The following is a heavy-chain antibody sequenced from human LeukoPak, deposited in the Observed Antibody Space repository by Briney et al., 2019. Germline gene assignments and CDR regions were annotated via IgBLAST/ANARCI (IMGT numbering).Heavy chain of an antibody. CDR2: IWPDDSDK. J-gene: IGHJ4*02. Sequence: KDGESLKISCKGSGYSFTSYWIGWARQVPGKGLEWMGIIWPDDSDKRYSPSFQGQVTISADKSISTAYLQWSSLKASDAAMYYCARQGKDGYRVVDYWGQGTLVTVSS. V-gene: IGHV5-51*01. CDR1: GYSFTSYW. CDR3: ARQGKDGYRVVDY. D-gene: IGHD5-24*01.